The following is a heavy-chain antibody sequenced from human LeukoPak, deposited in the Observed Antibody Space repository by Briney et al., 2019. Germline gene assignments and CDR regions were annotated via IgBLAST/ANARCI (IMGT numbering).Heavy chain of an antibody. CDR3: ANAPGYSSGRYFDY. J-gene: IGHJ4*02. Sequence: PGGSLRLSCAASGFTFSSYAMSWVRQAPGKGLEWVSAISGSGGNTYYADSVKGRFTISRDNSKNTQYLQMNSLRAEDTAVYYCANAPGYSSGRYFDYWGQGTLVTVSS. V-gene: IGHV3-23*01. CDR2: ISGSGGNT. CDR1: GFTFSSYA. D-gene: IGHD6-19*01.